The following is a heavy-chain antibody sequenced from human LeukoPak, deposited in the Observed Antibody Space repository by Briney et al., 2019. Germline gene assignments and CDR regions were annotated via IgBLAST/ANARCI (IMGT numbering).Heavy chain of an antibody. CDR2: ISSSGSTI. CDR3: ASYISGYYYYFDY. J-gene: IGHJ4*02. D-gene: IGHD3-22*01. Sequence: GGSLRLSCAASGFTFSDYYMSWIRQAPGKGLEWVSYISSSGSTIYCADSVKGRFTISRDNAKNSLYLQMNSLRAEDTAVYYCASYISGYYYYFDYWGQGTLVTVSS. V-gene: IGHV3-11*01. CDR1: GFTFSDYY.